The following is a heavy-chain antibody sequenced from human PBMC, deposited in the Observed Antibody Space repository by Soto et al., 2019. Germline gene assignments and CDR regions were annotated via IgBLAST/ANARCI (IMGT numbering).Heavy chain of an antibody. J-gene: IGHJ6*02. CDR3: ARGDRGGSGSPASYYYSGLDV. D-gene: IGHD3-10*01. V-gene: IGHV3-23*01. CDR1: GFTFSSYA. CDR2: VSAGGDMT. Sequence: DVQLLESGGHLVQPGGSLRLSCAASGFTFSSYATSWVRQAPGKGLEWVSSVSAGGDMTYYSDSVKGRFTISRDNSNNALFLQMNSLRIEDTALYYCARGDRGGSGSPASYYYSGLDVWGQGATVTVS.